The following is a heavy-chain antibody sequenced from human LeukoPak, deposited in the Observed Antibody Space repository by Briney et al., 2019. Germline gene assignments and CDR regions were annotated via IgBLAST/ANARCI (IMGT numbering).Heavy chain of an antibody. CDR1: GYTFTGYY. CDR3: ARETAMVHDFDY. CDR2: INPNSGGT. V-gene: IGHV1-2*02. D-gene: IGHD5-18*01. Sequence: ASVKLSCKASGYTFTGYYMHWVRQAPGQGLEWMGWINPNSGGTNYAQKFQGRVTMTRDTSISTAYMELSRLRSDDTAVYYCARETAMVHDFDYWGQGTLVTVSS. J-gene: IGHJ4*02.